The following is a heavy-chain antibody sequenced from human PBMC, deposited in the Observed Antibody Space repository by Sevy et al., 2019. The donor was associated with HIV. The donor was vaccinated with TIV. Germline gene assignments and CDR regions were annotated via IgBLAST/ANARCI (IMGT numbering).Heavy chain of an antibody. CDR1: GYTFTGYY. CDR3: ARGLSMVRGTSRIYYYYYYMDV. Sequence: ASVKVSCKTSGYTFTGYYMHWVRQAPGQGLEWMGWINPNSGGTNYAQKFQGRVTMTRDTSISTAYMELSRLRSDDTAVYYCARGLSMVRGTSRIYYYYYYMDVWGKGTTVTVSS. CDR2: INPNSGGT. D-gene: IGHD3-10*01. J-gene: IGHJ6*03. V-gene: IGHV1-2*02.